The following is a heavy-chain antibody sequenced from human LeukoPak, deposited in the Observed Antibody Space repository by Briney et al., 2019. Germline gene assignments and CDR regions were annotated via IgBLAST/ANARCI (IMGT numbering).Heavy chain of an antibody. J-gene: IGHJ5*02. CDR1: GYTFTIYG. CDR2: IGTDDGETRT. CDR3: VRDWEWAPREDCFDP. Sequence: WASVNVSCRASGYTFTIYGISWVRQAPGQGLEWLGWIGTDDGETRTNYGQNFHGRFSMTRDTSANAAYMELESLGPDDTALYYCVRDWEWAPREDCFDPWGQGTQVIVSS. V-gene: IGHV1-18*01. D-gene: IGHD3-3*01.